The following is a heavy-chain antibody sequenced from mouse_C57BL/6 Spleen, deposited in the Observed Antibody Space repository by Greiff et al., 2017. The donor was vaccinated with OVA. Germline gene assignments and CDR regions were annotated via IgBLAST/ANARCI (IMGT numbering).Heavy chain of an antibody. CDR2: ISYDGSN. Sequence: EVQLQQSGPGLVKPSQSLSLTCSVTGYSITSGYYWNWIRQFPGNKLEWMGYISYDGSNNYNPSLKNRISITRDTSKNQFFLKLNSVTTEDTATYYCAREGIITTVVARYFDVWGTGTTVTVSS. CDR1: GYSITSGYY. V-gene: IGHV3-6*01. D-gene: IGHD1-1*01. J-gene: IGHJ1*03. CDR3: AREGIITTVVARYFDV.